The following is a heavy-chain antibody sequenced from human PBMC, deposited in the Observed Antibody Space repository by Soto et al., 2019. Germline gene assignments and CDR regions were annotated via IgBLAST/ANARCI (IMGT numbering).Heavy chain of an antibody. D-gene: IGHD6-13*01. CDR1: GFAFSSYG. CDR2: ISYDGSNK. J-gene: IGHJ4*02. Sequence: GGSLRLSCAASGFAFSSYGMHWVRQAPGKGLEWVAVISYDGSNKYYADSVKGRFTISRDNSKNTLYLQMNSLRAEDTAVYYCAKDGAAAGELDYWGQGTLVTVSS. CDR3: AKDGAAAGELDY. V-gene: IGHV3-30*18.